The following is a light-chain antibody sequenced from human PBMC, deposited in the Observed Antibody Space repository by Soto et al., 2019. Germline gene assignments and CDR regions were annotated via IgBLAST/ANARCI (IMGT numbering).Light chain of an antibody. CDR2: GAS. CDR1: QGLSSF. Sequence: MQLTQSPSSLSASVGDRVTITCRASQGLSSFLAWYQQKPGKAPKLLIYGASTLQSGVPSRFSGSGSGTDFTLTIGSLQPEDFATYYCQQLNSFPIPFGPGTKVDIK. J-gene: IGKJ3*01. CDR3: QQLNSFPIP. V-gene: IGKV1-9*01.